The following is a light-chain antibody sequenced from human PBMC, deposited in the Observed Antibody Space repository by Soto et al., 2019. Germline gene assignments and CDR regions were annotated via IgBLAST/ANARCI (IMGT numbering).Light chain of an antibody. CDR2: TDN. CDR3: AAWDDSLKGYV. J-gene: IGLJ1*01. CDR1: SSNIGSNT. Sequence: QSVLTQPPSASGTPGQRVTISCSGSSSNIGSNTVNWYQQLPGTAPKLLIYTDNQRPSGVPDRFSGSKSATSASLAISGLQSDDEADYYCAAWDDSLKGYVFGTGTKVTVL. V-gene: IGLV1-44*01.